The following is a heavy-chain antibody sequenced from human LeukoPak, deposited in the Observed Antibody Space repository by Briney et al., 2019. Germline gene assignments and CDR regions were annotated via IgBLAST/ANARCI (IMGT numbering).Heavy chain of an antibody. Sequence: PGGSLRLSCAASGFTFSSYSMNWVRQAPGKGLEWVSSITGSSTYIHYADSVRGRFTISRDNAKNSLYLQMNSLRAEDTAVYYCARGGVVAGRFEYWGQGILVTVSS. CDR1: GFTFSSYS. CDR3: ARGGVVAGRFEY. D-gene: IGHD6-19*01. V-gene: IGHV3-21*04. J-gene: IGHJ4*02. CDR2: ITGSSTYI.